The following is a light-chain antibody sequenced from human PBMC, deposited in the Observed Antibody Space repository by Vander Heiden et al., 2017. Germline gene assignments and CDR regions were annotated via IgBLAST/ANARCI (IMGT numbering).Light chain of an antibody. CDR3: QQRSNWPLMYT. Sequence: EIVLTQSPATLSLSPGERATLSCRASQSVSSYLAWYQQKPGQAPRLLIYDASNRATGIPARFSGSGSGTDFTLTISSLEPEDFAVYYCQQRSNWPLMYTFGHGTKLEIK. V-gene: IGKV3-11*01. CDR1: QSVSSY. CDR2: DAS. J-gene: IGKJ2*01.